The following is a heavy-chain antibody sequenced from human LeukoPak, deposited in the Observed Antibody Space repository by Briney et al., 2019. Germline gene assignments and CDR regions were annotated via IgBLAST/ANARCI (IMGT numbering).Heavy chain of an antibody. CDR3: ARDPRGPYGGDY. Sequence: SETLSLTCAVYGGSFSGYYWSWIRQPPGKGLEWIGEINHSGSTNYNPPLKSRVTISVDTSKNQFSLKLSSVTAADTAVYYCARDPRGPYGGDYWGQGTLVTVSS. CDR2: INHSGST. D-gene: IGHD3-16*01. J-gene: IGHJ4*02. CDR1: GGSFSGYY. V-gene: IGHV4-34*01.